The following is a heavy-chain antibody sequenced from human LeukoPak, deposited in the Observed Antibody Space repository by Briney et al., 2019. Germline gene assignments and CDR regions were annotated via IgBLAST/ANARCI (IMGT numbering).Heavy chain of an antibody. V-gene: IGHV3-74*01. J-gene: IGHJ5*02. CDR1: AFTLSSYW. CDR3: ARGNPLGHL. CDR2: INSDGSRT. Sequence: PGGSLRLSCAASAFTLSSYWMHWVRQAPGKGLVWVSHINSDGSRTDYADSVKGRFTVSRDSAKNTVYLQMNSLRAEDTAVYYCARGNPLGHLWGQGALVTVSS. D-gene: IGHD3-16*01.